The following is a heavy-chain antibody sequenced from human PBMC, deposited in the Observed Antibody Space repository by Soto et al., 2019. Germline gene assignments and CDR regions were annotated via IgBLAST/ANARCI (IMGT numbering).Heavy chain of an antibody. Sequence: SETLSLTCTVSGGSINNYYWNWIRQPPGKGLEWIGYIYYSGSTNYNPSLKSRVTISVDTSKNQFSLKLSSVTAADAAVYYCARQAAGWFDPWGQGTLVTVS. CDR3: ARQAAGWFDP. CDR1: GGSINNYY. V-gene: IGHV4-59*08. D-gene: IGHD2-15*01. CDR2: IYYSGST. J-gene: IGHJ5*02.